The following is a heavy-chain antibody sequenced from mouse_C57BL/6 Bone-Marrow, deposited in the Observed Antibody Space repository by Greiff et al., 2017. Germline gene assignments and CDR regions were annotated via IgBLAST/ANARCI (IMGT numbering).Heavy chain of an antibody. J-gene: IGHJ4*01. V-gene: IGHV5-16*01. Sequence: EVKLMESEGGLVQPGSSMKLSCTASGFTFSDYYMAWVRQVPEKGLEWVANINYDGSSTYYLDSLKSRLIISRDNAKNILYLQMSSLKSEDTATYYCARHYGSSYFYAMDYWGQGTSVTVSS. D-gene: IGHD1-1*01. CDR2: INYDGSST. CDR1: GFTFSDYY. CDR3: ARHYGSSYFYAMDY.